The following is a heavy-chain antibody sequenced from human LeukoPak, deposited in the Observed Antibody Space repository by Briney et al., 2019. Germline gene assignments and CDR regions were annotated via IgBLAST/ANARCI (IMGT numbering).Heavy chain of an antibody. Sequence: PSETLSLTCAVSGGSISSSNWWSWVRQPPGKGLEWIGEINHSGSTNYNPSLKSRVTISVDTSKNQFSLKLSSVTAADTAVYYCARVRVELLWFGELLYHGMDVWGQGTTVTVSS. D-gene: IGHD3-10*01. CDR3: ARVRVELLWFGELLYHGMDV. V-gene: IGHV4-4*02. CDR2: INHSGST. CDR1: GGSISSSNW. J-gene: IGHJ6*02.